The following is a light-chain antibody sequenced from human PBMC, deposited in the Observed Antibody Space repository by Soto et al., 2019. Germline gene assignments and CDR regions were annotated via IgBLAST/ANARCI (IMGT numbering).Light chain of an antibody. CDR2: DVS. V-gene: IGLV2-14*01. CDR1: SSDVGGYNY. CDR3: SSYRIISVLV. J-gene: IGLJ1*01. Sequence: QSALTQPASVSGSPGQSITISCTGTSSDVGGYNYVGWYQQRPGKAPKLMIYDVSVRPSGVSLRFSGSKSGNTASLTISGLQAEDEADYYCSSYRIISVLVFGTGTKVTVL.